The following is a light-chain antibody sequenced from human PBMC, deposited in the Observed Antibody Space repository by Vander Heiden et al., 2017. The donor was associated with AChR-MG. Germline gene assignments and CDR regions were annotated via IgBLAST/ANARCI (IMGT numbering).Light chain of an antibody. CDR3: MQGTFWREWT. V-gene: IGKV2-30*02. Sequence: DVVMTQSPLSLPVTLGQPASISCRSSQSPLHSDENTYLNWFQQRPGQSPRRLIYKVSNRDSGVPDRFSGSGSGTDFTLTISSVEAEDVGIYYCMQGTFWREWTFGPGTRVEIK. CDR1: QSPLHSDENTY. CDR2: KVS. J-gene: IGKJ1*01.